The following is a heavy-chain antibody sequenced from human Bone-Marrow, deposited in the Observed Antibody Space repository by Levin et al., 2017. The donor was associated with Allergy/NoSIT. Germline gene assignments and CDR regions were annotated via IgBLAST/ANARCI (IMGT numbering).Heavy chain of an antibody. J-gene: IGHJ4*02. CDR2: IYSGGST. Sequence: PGGSLRLSCAASGFTVSSNSMSWVRQAPGKGLEWVSVIYSGGSTSYADSVKGRFTFSRDNSKNTLFLQMNSLRAEDTAVYYCARGFGTAVSAPDCWGQGTLVTVSS. CDR1: GFTVSSNS. CDR3: ARGFGTAVSAPDC. V-gene: IGHV3-66*01. D-gene: IGHD3-10*01.